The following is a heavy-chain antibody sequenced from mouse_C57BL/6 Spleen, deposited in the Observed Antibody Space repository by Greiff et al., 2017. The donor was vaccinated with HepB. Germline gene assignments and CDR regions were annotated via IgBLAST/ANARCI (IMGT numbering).Heavy chain of an antibody. CDR1: GFTFSDYG. CDR2: ISSGSSTI. CDR3: ARAPYYDYDEGFDY. V-gene: IGHV5-17*01. D-gene: IGHD2-4*01. J-gene: IGHJ2*01. Sequence: EVKVVESGGGLVKPGGSLKLSCAASGFTFSDYGMHWVRQAPEKGLEWVAYISSGSSTIYYADTVKGRFTISRDNAKNTLFLQMTSLRSEDTAMYYCARAPYYDYDEGFDYWGQGTTLTVSS.